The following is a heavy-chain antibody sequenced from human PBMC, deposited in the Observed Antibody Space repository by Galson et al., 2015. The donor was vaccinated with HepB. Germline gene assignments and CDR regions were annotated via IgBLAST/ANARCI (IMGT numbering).Heavy chain of an antibody. CDR2: FKSETDGGTI. CDR3: NTATQHLAVVTY. V-gene: IGHV3-15*01. CDR1: GFNIRRLW. Sequence: SLRLSCAASGFNIRRLWLSWIRQAPGKGLEWVGHFKSETDGGTIDYAASVKGRFTISRDDPKNTLYLQMNSLQTEDTAIYYCNTATQHLAVVTYWGQGTLVTVSS. D-gene: IGHD2-15*01. J-gene: IGHJ4*02.